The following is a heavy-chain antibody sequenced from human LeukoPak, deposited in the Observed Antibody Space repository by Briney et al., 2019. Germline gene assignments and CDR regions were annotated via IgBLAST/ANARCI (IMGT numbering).Heavy chain of an antibody. CDR2: INPSGGST. D-gene: IGHD5-24*01. Sequence: GASVKVSCKASGYTFTSYYMHWVRQAPGQGLEWMGIINPSGGSTSYAQKFQGRVTMTRDMSTSTVYMELSSPRSEDTAVYYCARAMATPGFDYWGQGTLVTVSS. V-gene: IGHV1-46*01. CDR3: ARAMATPGFDY. CDR1: GYTFTSYY. J-gene: IGHJ4*02.